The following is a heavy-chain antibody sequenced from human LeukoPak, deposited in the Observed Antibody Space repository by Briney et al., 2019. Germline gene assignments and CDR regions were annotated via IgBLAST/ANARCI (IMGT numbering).Heavy chain of an antibody. CDR2: IVVGSGNT. CDR3: ARGGLYSSSSDWMSAWFDP. J-gene: IGHJ5*02. D-gene: IGHD6-6*01. CDR1: GFTFTSSA. Sequence: ASVKVSCKASGFTFTSSAVQWVRQARGQRLEWIGWIVVGSGNTNYAQKFQERVTITRDMSTSTAYMELSSLRSEDTAVYYCARGGLYSSSSDWMSAWFDPWGQGTLVTVSS. V-gene: IGHV1-58*01.